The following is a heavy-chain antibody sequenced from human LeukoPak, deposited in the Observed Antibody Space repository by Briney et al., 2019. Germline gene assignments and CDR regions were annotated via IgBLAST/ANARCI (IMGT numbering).Heavy chain of an antibody. CDR2: VNRDGSET. CDR1: GFALXRHW. CDR3: ARNNGMDV. J-gene: IGHJ6*02. Sequence: GGSLRLSCAASGFALXRHWMTWVRQVPGRGPEWVANVNRDGSETYYLDSVKGRFTISKDNAKNSLYLQMNSLRAEDTALYHCARNNGMDVWGQGTTVIVS. V-gene: IGHV3-7*03.